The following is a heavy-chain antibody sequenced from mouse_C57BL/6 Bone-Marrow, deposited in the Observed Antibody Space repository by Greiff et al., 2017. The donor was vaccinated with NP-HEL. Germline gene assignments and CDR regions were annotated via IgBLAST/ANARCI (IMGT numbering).Heavy chain of an antibody. CDR2: IDPSDSYT. V-gene: IGHV1-59*01. J-gene: IGHJ3*01. D-gene: IGHD4-1*01. CDR3: AKGEPSWD. Sequence: QVQLQQPGAELVRPGTSVKLSCKASGYTFTSYWMHWVKQRPGQGLEWIGVIDPSDSYTNYNQKFKGKATLTVDTSSSTAYMQLSSLTSEDSAVYYCAKGEPSWDWGQGTLVTVSA. CDR1: GYTFTSYW.